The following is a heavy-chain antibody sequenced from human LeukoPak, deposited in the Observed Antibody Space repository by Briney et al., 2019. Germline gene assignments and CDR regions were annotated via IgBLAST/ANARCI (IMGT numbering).Heavy chain of an antibody. J-gene: IGHJ6*02. CDR3: ASRGETDV. Sequence: GSLRLSCAASGFTFSSYWMSWVRQSPGKGLEWIGEIYHSGSTNYNPSLKSRVTISVDKSKNQFSLKLNSVTAADTAVYYCASRGETDVWGQGTTVTVSS. D-gene: IGHD4-17*01. V-gene: IGHV4-4*02. CDR2: IYHSGST. CDR1: GFTFSSYW.